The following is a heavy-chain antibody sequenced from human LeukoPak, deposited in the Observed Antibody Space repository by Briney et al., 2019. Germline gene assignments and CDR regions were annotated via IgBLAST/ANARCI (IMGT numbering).Heavy chain of an antibody. V-gene: IGHV6-1*01. D-gene: IGHD1-14*01. CDR1: GDGVSTNSAS. Sequence: SQALSLTCAISGDGVSTNSASWNWIRQSPSRGLEWLGRTYYSSKWYNDYAVSVKSRITINPGTSKNQFSLELSSVTPEDTAVYHCARALTRDRKYFDYWGQGTLVTVSS. CDR3: ARALTRDRKYFDY. CDR2: TYYSSKWYN. J-gene: IGHJ4*02.